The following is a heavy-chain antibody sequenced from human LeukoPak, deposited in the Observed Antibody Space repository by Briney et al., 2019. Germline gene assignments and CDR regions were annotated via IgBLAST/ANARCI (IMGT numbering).Heavy chain of an antibody. CDR2: IYYSGNT. CDR1: GGSISSSNYY. J-gene: IGHJ5*02. Sequence: KPSETLSLTCTVSGGSISSSNYYWGWIRQPPGKGLEWIGSIYYSGNTYYNPSLKSRVTISVDTSKNQFSLKLSSVTAADTAVYYCARHKVGATTGNWFDPWGQGTLVTVSS. D-gene: IGHD1-26*01. V-gene: IGHV4-39*01. CDR3: ARHKVGATTGNWFDP.